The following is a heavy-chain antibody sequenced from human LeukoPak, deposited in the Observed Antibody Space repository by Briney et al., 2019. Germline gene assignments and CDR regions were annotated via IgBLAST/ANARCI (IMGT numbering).Heavy chain of an antibody. V-gene: IGHV3-21*01. CDR1: GFTFSSYS. D-gene: IGHD3-22*01. J-gene: IGHJ4*02. CDR3: AREVIIDYYDSSGYYSPGFDY. CDR2: ISSSSSYI. Sequence: GGSLRLSCAASGFTFSSYSMNWVRQAPGKGLEWVSSISSSSSYIYYADSVKGRFTISRDNAKNSLYLQMNSLRAEDTAVYYCAREVIIDYYDSSGYYSPGFDYWGQGTLVTVSS.